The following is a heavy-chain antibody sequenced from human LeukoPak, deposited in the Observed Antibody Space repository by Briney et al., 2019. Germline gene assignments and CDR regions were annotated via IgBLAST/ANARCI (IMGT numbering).Heavy chain of an antibody. Sequence: GGSLRLSCAASGFTLSSYGMHWVRQAPGKGLEWVSFIRNDGSNKYYADSVKGRFTISRDNSKNTLDLQMNSLRAEDTAVYYCAKGERAYCSSTTCYAVYWGQGTLVTVSS. J-gene: IGHJ4*02. CDR1: GFTLSSYG. V-gene: IGHV3-30*02. CDR3: AKGERAYCSSTTCYAVY. D-gene: IGHD2-2*01. CDR2: IRNDGSNK.